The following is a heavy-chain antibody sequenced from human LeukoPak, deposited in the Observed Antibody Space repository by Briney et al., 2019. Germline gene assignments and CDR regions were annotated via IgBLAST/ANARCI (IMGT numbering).Heavy chain of an antibody. CDR1: GFTLSSYA. D-gene: IGHD2-21*01. J-gene: IGHJ4*02. CDR3: AKAPVTTCRGAYCYPFDY. Sequence: GGSLRLSCAASGFTLSSYAMSWVRQAPGKGLEWVSAISDSGNTYHADSVKGRFTISRDSSKNTLSLQMNRLRPEDAAVYYCAKAPVTTCRGAYCYPFDYWGQGTLVTVSS. V-gene: IGHV3-23*01. CDR2: ISDSGNT.